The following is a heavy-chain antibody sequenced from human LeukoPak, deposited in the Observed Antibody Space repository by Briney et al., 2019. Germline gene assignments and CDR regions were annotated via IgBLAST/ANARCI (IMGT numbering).Heavy chain of an antibody. CDR1: GGTFSSYA. CDR3: ARGRPQLLWFGEL. J-gene: IGHJ4*02. D-gene: IGHD3-10*01. CDR2: IIPIFGTA. V-gene: IGHV1-69*13. Sequence: SVKVSCKASGGTFSSYAISWVRQAPGQGLEWMGGIIPIFGTANYAQKFQGRVTITADESTSTAYMELSSLGSEDTAVYYCARGRPQLLWFGELWGQGTLVTVSS.